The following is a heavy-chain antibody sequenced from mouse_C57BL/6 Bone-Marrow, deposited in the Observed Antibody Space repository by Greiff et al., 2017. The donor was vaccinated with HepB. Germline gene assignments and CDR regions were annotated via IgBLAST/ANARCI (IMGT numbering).Heavy chain of an antibody. CDR3: ARTYYYGSLFAY. Sequence: VQLQQSGAELARPGASVKLSCKASGYTFTSYGISWVKQRTGQGLEWIGEISPRSGNTYYNEKFKGKATLTADKSSSTAYMELRSLTSEDSAVYFCARTYYYGSLFAYWGQGTLVTVSA. D-gene: IGHD1-1*01. CDR2: ISPRSGNT. CDR1: GYTFTSYG. J-gene: IGHJ3*01. V-gene: IGHV1-81*01.